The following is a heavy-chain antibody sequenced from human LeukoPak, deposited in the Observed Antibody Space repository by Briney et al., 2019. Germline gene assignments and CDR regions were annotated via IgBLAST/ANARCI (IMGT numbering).Heavy chain of an antibody. CDR3: AKVVSNSGSYRGFFDY. Sequence: GGSLRLSCAASGFTFSSYAMHWVRQAPGKGLEWVAVISYEGSDKYYADSVKGRFTISRDNSKNTLYLQMNSLRAEDTAVYYCAKVVSNSGSYRGFFDYWGQGTLVTVSS. CDR2: ISYEGSDK. J-gene: IGHJ4*02. CDR1: GFTFSSYA. D-gene: IGHD1-26*01. V-gene: IGHV3-30-3*01.